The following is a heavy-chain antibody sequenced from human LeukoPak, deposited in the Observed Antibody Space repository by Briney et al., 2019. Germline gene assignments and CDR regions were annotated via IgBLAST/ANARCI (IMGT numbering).Heavy chain of an antibody. D-gene: IGHD3-16*02. V-gene: IGHV3-23*01. CDR1: GFTFSSYA. CDR2: ISGSGGST. J-gene: IGHJ4*02. Sequence: GGSLRLSCAASGFTFSSYAMSWVRQAPGKGLEWVSAISGSGGSTYYADSVKGRFTISRDNSKNTLYLQMNSLRVEDTAVYYCAKEGDVWGSYRQHYWGQGTLVTVSS. CDR3: AKEGDVWGSYRQHY.